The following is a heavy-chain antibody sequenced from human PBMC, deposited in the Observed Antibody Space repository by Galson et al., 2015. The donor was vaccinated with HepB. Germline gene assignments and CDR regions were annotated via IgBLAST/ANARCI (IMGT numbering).Heavy chain of an antibody. CDR3: AKNYYMGV. CDR1: GFTFSTFA. CDR2: ISAGRGGST. V-gene: IGHV3-23*01. J-gene: IGHJ6*03. Sequence: SLRLSCAASGFTFSTFAMSWVRQAPGKGLEWVSTISAGRGGSTDYADSVKGRFTISSDSSKNTLFLQMNSLRAEDTAVYYCAKNYYMGVWGKGTTVTVSS.